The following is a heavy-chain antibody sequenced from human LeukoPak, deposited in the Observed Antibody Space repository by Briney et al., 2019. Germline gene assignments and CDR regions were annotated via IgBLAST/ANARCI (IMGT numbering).Heavy chain of an antibody. J-gene: IGHJ4*02. Sequence: SETLSLTCDVSGASISRGSRWSWVRQPPGKGLEWIGEFSHSGITNFNPSLKSRVTISVDKSRNQFSLNLISVTAADTAVYFCARNGGHNQEHWGQGTLVTVSS. V-gene: IGHV4-4*02. CDR1: GASISRGSR. D-gene: IGHD1-1*01. CDR3: ARNGGHNQEH. CDR2: FSHSGIT.